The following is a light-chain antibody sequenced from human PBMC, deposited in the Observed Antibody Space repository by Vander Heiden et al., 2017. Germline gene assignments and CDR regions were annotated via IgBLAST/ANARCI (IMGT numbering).Light chain of an antibody. CDR2: DAS. J-gene: IGKJ5*01. V-gene: IGKV1-33*01. CDR1: QAISNY. CDR3: QQYDNLPPGIT. Sequence: DIQMTQSPSSLSASVGDRVTITCQASQAISNYLNWYQQQPGKAPKLLIYDASNLETGVPSRFSGSGSGTDFTFTISSLQPEDIATYYCQQYDNLPPGITFGQGTRLEIK.